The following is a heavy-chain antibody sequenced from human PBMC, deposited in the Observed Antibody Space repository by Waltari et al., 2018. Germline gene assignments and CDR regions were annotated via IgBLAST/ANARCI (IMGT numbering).Heavy chain of an antibody. V-gene: IGHV3-30*04. CDR2: ISYDGSTK. D-gene: IGHD3-10*01. CDR3: ARDGDSYFYGSRADY. CDR1: GFTFRRYA. Sequence: QVQLVESGGGVVQSGKSLRLSCAASGFTFRRYAMHWVRQAPGKGLELVALISYDGSTKYYVASVKCRFTLSRDNSRSTLYLQMNDLRVEDTAVYYCARDGDSYFYGSRADYWGQGTLATVSS. J-gene: IGHJ4*02.